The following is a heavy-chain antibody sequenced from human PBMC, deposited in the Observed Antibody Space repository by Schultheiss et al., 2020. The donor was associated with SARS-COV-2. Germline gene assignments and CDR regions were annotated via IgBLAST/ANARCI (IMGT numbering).Heavy chain of an antibody. J-gene: IGHJ4*02. Sequence: SETLSLTCTVSGGSISSSSYYWGWIRQPPGKGLEWIGSIYYSGSTNYNPSLKSRVTISVDTSKNQFSLKLSSVTAADTAVYYCARDSYDHFDYWGQGTLVTVSS. D-gene: IGHD5-18*01. V-gene: IGHV4-39*07. CDR1: GGSISSSSYY. CDR3: ARDSYDHFDY. CDR2: IYYSGST.